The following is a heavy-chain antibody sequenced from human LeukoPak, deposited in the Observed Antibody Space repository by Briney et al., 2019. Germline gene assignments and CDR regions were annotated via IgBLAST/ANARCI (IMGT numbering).Heavy chain of an antibody. CDR3: ARQDTAMVTAFDY. D-gene: IGHD5-18*01. CDR1: GGSISSYY. Sequence: SETLSLTCTVSGGSISSYYWSWIRQPPGKGLEWIGYIYYSGSTNYNPSLKSRVTISVDTSKNQFSLKLSSVTAADTAVYYCARQDTAMVTAFDYWGQGTLVTVSS. CDR2: IYYSGST. V-gene: IGHV4-59*08. J-gene: IGHJ4*02.